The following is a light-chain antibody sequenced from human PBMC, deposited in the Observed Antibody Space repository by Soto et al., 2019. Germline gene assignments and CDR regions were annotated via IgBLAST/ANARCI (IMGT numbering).Light chain of an antibody. CDR2: DAS. V-gene: IGKV3-20*01. CDR3: QQYERTPFA. Sequence: EIVLTQSPGTLSLSPGHRATLSCRASQRGSNSYLAWYQQKPGQAPRLLIYDASTRAAGVPDRVTGGGSGTDFTLTISALEPGDFALYFCQQYERTPFAFGQGTRLEI. CDR1: QRGSNSY. J-gene: IGKJ2*01.